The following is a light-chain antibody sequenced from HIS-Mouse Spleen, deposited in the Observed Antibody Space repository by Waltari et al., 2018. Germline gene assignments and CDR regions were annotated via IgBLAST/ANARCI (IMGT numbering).Light chain of an antibody. CDR2: AAS. V-gene: IGKV1-9*01. J-gene: IGKJ1*01. CDR3: QQLNSYPPT. CDR1: QGLSSY. Sequence: DIQLPQSPSFLSASVGDRVSITCRASQGLSSYLAWYQQKPGKAPKLLIYAASTLQSGVPSRFSGSGSGTEFTLTISSLQPEDFATYYCQQLNSYPPTFGQGTKVEIK.